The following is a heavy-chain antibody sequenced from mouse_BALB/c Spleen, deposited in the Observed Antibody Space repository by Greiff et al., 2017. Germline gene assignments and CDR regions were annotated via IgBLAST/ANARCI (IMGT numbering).Heavy chain of an antibody. CDR3: AREGSPAWFAY. CDR1: GYTFTDYA. Sequence: VQLQQSGAELVRPGVSVKISCKGSGYTFTDYAMHWVKQSHAKSLEWIGVISTYYGDASYNQKFKGKATMTVDKSSSTAYMELARLTSEDSAIYYCAREGSPAWFAYWGQGTLVTVSA. CDR2: ISTYYGDA. V-gene: IGHV1S137*01. J-gene: IGHJ3*01.